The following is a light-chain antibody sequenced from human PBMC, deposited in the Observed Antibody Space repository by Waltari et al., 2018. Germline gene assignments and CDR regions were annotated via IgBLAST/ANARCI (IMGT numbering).Light chain of an antibody. CDR2: DTS. CDR1: QSVTNY. V-gene: IGKV3-11*01. J-gene: IGKJ4*01. Sequence: DIVLTQSPAILSSSPGDRASLSCRASQSVTNYLAWYQQKPGQAPRLLIYDTSNRATGIPARFSGSGFGTDFTLTISSLEPEDFAVYYCQQRRNWPLTFGGGTKVEIK. CDR3: QQRRNWPLT.